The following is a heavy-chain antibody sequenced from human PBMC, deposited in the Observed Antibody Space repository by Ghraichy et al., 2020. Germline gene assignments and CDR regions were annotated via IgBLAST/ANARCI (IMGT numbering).Heavy chain of an antibody. J-gene: IGHJ2*01. CDR1: GGTFSSYA. CDR3: ARVGGYPYWYFDL. D-gene: IGHD3-22*01. V-gene: IGHV1-69*13. Sequence: SVKVSCKASGGTFSSYAISWVRQAPGQGLEWMGGIIPIFGTTNYAQKFQGRVTITADESTTTAYMELSSLRSEDTAVYYCARVGGYPYWYFDLWGRGTLVTVSS. CDR2: IIPIFGTT.